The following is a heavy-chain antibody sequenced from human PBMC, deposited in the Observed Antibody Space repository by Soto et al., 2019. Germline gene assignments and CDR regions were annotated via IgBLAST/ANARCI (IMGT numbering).Heavy chain of an antibody. CDR3: ARVWLLRYFDWSYYGMDV. D-gene: IGHD3-9*01. J-gene: IGHJ6*02. V-gene: IGHV3-30-3*01. CDR2: ISYDGSNK. Sequence: GGSLRLSCAASGFTFSSYAMHWVRQAPGKGLEWVAVISYDGSNKYYADSVKGRFTISRDNSKNTLYLQMNSLRAEDTAVYYCARVWLLRYFDWSYYGMDVWGQGTTVTVSS. CDR1: GFTFSSYA.